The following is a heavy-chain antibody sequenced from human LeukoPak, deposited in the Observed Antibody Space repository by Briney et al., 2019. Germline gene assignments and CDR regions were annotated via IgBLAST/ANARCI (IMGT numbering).Heavy chain of an antibody. Sequence: SWIRQHPGKGLEWIGYIYYSGSTYYNPSLKSRVTISVDTSKNQFSLKLSSVTAADTAVYYCASNDYSNFGFDYWGQGTLVTVSS. CDR2: IYYSGST. CDR3: ASNDYSNFGFDY. D-gene: IGHD4-4*01. J-gene: IGHJ4*02. V-gene: IGHV4-31*02.